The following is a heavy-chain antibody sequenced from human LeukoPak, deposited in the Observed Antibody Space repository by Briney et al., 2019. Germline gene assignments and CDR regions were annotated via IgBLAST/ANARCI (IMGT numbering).Heavy chain of an antibody. J-gene: IGHJ4*02. CDR3: ARDLFDY. Sequence: GGSLRLSCAASGFTFSSHSMIWVRQAPGRGLEWVSSISTSSAHIYYADSVEARFTISRDNAKNSLYLQMDSLRAEDTAVYYCARDLFDYWGQGTLVTVSS. CDR2: ISTSSAHI. V-gene: IGHV3-21*01. CDR1: GFTFSSHS.